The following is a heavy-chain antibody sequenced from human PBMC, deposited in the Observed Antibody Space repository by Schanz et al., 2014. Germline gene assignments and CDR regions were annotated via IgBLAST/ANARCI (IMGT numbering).Heavy chain of an antibody. V-gene: IGHV3-33*06. J-gene: IGHJ5*02. Sequence: QVLLVESGGGVVQPGGSLRVSCAASGFNFHYYGMHWVRQTPVKGLEWVATIWFDGSKTDYADSVKGRFTISRDNSKNTLFLQMSSLRGEDTATYFCAKDSIYRGPSRSCFGPWGQGILVTVSS. CDR3: AKDSIYRGPSRSCFGP. D-gene: IGHD3-10*01. CDR2: IWFDGSKT. CDR1: GFNFHYYG.